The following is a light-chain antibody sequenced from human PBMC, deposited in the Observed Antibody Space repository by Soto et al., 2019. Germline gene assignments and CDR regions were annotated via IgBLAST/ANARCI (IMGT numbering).Light chain of an antibody. Sequence: EIVLTQSPATLSLSPGERATLSCRASQSVSNSLVWYQQRPGQAPRLLIYDASNRATGIPARFSGSGSGTDFTLPISSLEPEDFALYYCQQRYSWPPMYTFGQGTKLEIK. J-gene: IGKJ2*01. CDR2: DAS. CDR1: QSVSNS. V-gene: IGKV3-11*01. CDR3: QQRYSWPPMYT.